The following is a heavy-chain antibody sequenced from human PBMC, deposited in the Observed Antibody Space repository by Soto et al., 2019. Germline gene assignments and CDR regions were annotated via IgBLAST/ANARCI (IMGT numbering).Heavy chain of an antibody. CDR1: GDSFTSYW. CDR3: ASASYYDILTGYSSGAFDI. D-gene: IGHD3-9*01. J-gene: IGHJ3*02. Sequence: GESLKISCKGSGDSFTSYWIGWLRQMPGKGLEWIGIIYAGDSDPRYSPSFQGQVIISADKSISTAYLQWSSLKASDNAMYYCASASYYDILTGYSSGAFDIWGQGTMVTVSS. V-gene: IGHV5-51*01. CDR2: IYAGDSDP.